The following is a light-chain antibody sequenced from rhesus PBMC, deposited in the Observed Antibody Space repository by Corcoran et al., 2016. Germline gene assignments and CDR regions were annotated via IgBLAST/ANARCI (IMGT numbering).Light chain of an antibody. J-gene: IGKJ1*01. V-gene: IGKV2-58*03. CDR1: QSLLHSNGNTY. Sequence: DVVMTQSPLSLPVTPGQPASISCRSSQSLLHSNGNTYLSWFLQKPGQPQRRLIYKVSNRDSGVPDRFSGSGAGTDFTLKISRVEAEDVGVYYCMQGTHWPWTFGQGTKVEIK. CDR2: KVS. CDR3: MQGTHWPWT.